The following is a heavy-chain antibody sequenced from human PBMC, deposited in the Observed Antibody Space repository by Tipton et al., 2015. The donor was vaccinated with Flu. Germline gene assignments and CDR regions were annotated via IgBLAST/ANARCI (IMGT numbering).Heavy chain of an antibody. D-gene: IGHD2-21*01. CDR1: GGSFSGYY. Sequence: TLSLTCAVYGGSFSGYYWSWIRQPPGKGLEWIGEINHSGSTNYNPSLKSRVTISVDTSKNQFSLKLSSVTAADTAVYYCARCRINSNYYYYYYMDVWGKGTTVTVSS. CDR2: INHSGST. J-gene: IGHJ6*03. V-gene: IGHV4-34*01. CDR3: ARCRINSNYYYYYYMDV.